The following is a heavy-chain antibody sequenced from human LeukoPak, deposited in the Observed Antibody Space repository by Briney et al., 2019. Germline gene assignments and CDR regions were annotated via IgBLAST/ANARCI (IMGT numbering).Heavy chain of an antibody. CDR3: ARGRAADDY. J-gene: IGHJ4*02. CDR1: GFTVSSNY. D-gene: IGHD6-13*01. CDR2: IYSGGST. Sequence: GGSLRLPCAVSGFTVSSNYMNWVRQAPGKGLEWVSIIYSGGSTYYTDSVKGRFTISRDNAKNSLYLQMNSLRAEDTAVYYCARGRAADDYWGQGTLVTVSS. V-gene: IGHV3-53*01.